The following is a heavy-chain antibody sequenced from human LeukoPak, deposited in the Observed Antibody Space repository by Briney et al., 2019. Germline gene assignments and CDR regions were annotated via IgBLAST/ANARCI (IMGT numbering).Heavy chain of an antibody. J-gene: IGHJ4*02. CDR2: ISGSGGST. D-gene: IGHD5-24*01. CDR3: AKGLERWLQSPFDY. V-gene: IGHV3-23*01. Sequence: GGSLRLSCAASGFTSSSYWMHWVRQAPGKGLEWVSLISGSGGSTDYADSVKGRFTISRDNSKNTLYLQMNSLRAEDTAVYYCAKGLERWLQSPFDYWGQGTLVTVSS. CDR1: GFTSSSYW.